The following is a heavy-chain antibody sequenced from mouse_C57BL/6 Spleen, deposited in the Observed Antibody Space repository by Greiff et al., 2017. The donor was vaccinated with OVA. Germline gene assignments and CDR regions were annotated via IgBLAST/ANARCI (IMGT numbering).Heavy chain of an antibody. CDR2: INPGSGGT. CDR1: RYAFTNYL. V-gene: IGHV1-54*01. Sequence: VQLQQSGAELVRPGTSVKVSCKASRYAFTNYLIEWVKQRPGQGLEWIGVINPGSGGTNYNEKFKGKATLTADKSSSTAYMQLSSLTSEDSAVYFCARTGLGGWFAYWGQGTLVTVSA. CDR3: ARTGLGGWFAY. D-gene: IGHD4-1*01. J-gene: IGHJ3*01.